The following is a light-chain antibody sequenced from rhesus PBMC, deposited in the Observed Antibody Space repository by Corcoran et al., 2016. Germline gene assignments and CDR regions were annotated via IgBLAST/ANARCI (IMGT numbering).Light chain of an antibody. CDR1: QGISNY. V-gene: IGKV1S14*01. CDR2: YAS. Sequence: DIQMTQSPSSLSASVGDTVTITCRASQGISNYLAWYQQKPGKAPKPLIYYASNLESGVPSRFSANGTRKVCTSTIRGLQPEEFAIYDFPQHYSYPLTFGGVTKVEIK. CDR3: PQHYSYPLT. J-gene: IGKJ4*01.